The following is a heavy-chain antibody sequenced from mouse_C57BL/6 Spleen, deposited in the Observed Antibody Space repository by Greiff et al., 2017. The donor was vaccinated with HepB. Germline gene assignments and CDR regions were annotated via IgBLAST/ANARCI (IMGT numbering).Heavy chain of an antibody. Sequence: VQLQQSVAELVRPGASVKLSCTASGFNIKNTYMHWVKQRPEQGLEWIGRIDPANGNPKYAPKFQGKATITADTSSNTAYLQLSSLTSGNTAIYYCARDTTVEGNFDFWGQGTTLTVSS. V-gene: IGHV14-3*01. D-gene: IGHD1-1*01. CDR1: GFNIKNTY. CDR3: ARDTTVEGNFDF. J-gene: IGHJ2*01. CDR2: IDPANGNP.